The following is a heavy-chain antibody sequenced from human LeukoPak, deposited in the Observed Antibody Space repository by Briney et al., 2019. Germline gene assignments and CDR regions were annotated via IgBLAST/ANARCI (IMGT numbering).Heavy chain of an antibody. V-gene: IGHV3-23*01. J-gene: IGHJ6*02. CDR2: VSGSGGST. D-gene: IGHD6-13*01. Sequence: GGSLRLSCAASGFTFSSYAMNWVRQAPGKWLEWVSAVSGSGGSTYYADSVKGRFTISRDNSKNTLYLQVSSLRAEDTAVYYCAKASTYSSSWRYYYGMDVWGQGTTVTVSS. CDR3: AKASTYSSSWRYYYGMDV. CDR1: GFTFSSYA.